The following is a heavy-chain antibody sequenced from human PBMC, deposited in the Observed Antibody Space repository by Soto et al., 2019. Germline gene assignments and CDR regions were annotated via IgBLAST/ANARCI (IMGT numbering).Heavy chain of an antibody. V-gene: IGHV4-31*01. Sequence: SETLSLTCTVSGGSISSGGYYWSWIRQHPGKGLEWIGYIYYSGSTYYNTSLKSQVTISVDTSKNQFSLKLSSVTAADTAVYYCARAGRDCSSTSCYAGPLDYWGQGTLVTVSS. J-gene: IGHJ4*02. CDR2: IYYSGST. CDR1: GGSISSGGYY. D-gene: IGHD2-2*01. CDR3: ARAGRDCSSTSCYAGPLDY.